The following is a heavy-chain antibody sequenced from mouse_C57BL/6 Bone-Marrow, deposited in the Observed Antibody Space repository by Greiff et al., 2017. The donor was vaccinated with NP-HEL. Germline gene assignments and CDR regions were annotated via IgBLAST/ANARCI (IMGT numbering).Heavy chain of an antibody. J-gene: IGHJ3*01. CDR2: IDPSDSYT. CDR1: GYTFTSYW. Sequence: VQLQQPGAELVMPGASVKLSYKASGYTFTSYWMHWVKQRPGQGLEWIGEIDPSDSYTNYNQKFKGKSTLTVDKSSSTAYMQLSSLTSEDSAVYYCARGFAYWGQGTLVTVSA. CDR3: ARGFAY. V-gene: IGHV1-69*01.